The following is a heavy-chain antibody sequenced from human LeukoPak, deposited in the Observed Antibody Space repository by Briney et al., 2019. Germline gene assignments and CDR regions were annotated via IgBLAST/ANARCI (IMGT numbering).Heavy chain of an antibody. V-gene: IGHV3-23*01. CDR2: ISGSGGST. D-gene: IGHD6-13*01. CDR3: AKVADSSSWYFDY. Sequence: GGSLRLSCAASGFTFSSYAMSWVRQAPGQGLEWVSAISGSGGSTYYADSVKGRFTISRDNSKNTLYLQMNSLRADDTAVYYCAKVADSSSWYFDYWGQGTLVTVSS. CDR1: GFTFSSYA. J-gene: IGHJ4*02.